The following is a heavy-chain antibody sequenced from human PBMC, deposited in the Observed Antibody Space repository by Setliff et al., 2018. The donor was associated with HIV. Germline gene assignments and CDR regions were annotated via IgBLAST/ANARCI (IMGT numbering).Heavy chain of an antibody. V-gene: IGHV4-39*01. D-gene: IGHD3-3*02. CDR3: VRHISPVDAFDV. J-gene: IGHJ3*01. CDR2: VYFTGDA. Sequence: PSETLSLTCAVSGASINTINHLWDWIRQPPGKGLEWIGSVYFTGDAYYNPSLKSRVTLSVDTSKNLFSLELRSVTAADTAVCYCVRHISPVDAFDVWGQGTMVTVSS. CDR1: GASINTINHL.